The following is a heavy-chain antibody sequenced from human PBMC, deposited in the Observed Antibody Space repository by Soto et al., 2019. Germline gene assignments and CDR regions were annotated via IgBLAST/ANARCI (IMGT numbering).Heavy chain of an antibody. D-gene: IGHD1-1*01. CDR3: ARHRNWKVDY. CDR1: GASPRSSTYQ. Sequence: SATLLVTWTVSGASPRSSTYQRRWSRDPPGRSLEWFGRSYYRESTYYSPSLKSRVTISVDTSKNQFSLNVSSVTAADTDVYYCARHRNWKVDYWGQGTLVTVSS. CDR2: SYYREST. V-gene: IGHV4-39*01. J-gene: IGHJ4*02.